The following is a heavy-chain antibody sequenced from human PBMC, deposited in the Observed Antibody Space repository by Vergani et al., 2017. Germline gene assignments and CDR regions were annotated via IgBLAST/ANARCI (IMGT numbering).Heavy chain of an antibody. V-gene: IGHV3-23*01. Sequence: EVQLLESGGGLVQPGGSLRLSCAASGFTFSSYAMSWVRQAPGKGLEWVSAISGSGGSTYYADSVKGRFTISRDNSKNTLYLQMNSLRAEDTAVYYCAKDRDEWRHLKAPQDYWGQGTLVTVSS. D-gene: IGHD5-24*01. CDR3: AKDRDEWRHLKAPQDY. J-gene: IGHJ4*02. CDR2: ISGSGGST. CDR1: GFTFSSYA.